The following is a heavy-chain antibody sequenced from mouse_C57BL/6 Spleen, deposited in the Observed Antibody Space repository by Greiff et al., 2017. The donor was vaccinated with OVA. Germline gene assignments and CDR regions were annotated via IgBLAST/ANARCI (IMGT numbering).Heavy chain of an antibody. J-gene: IGHJ3*01. V-gene: IGHV5-9-1*02. CDR3: TRGPYGSSFAY. CDR1: GFTFSSYA. CDR2: ISSGGDYI. D-gene: IGHD1-1*01. Sequence: EVHLVESGEGLVKPGGSLKLSCAASGFTFSSYAMSWVRQTPEKRLEWVAYISSGGDYIYYADTVKGRFTISRDNARNTLYLQMSSLKSEDTAMYYCTRGPYGSSFAYWGQGTLVTVSA.